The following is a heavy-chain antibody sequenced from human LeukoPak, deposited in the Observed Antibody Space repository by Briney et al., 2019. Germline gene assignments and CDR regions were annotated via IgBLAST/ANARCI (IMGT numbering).Heavy chain of an antibody. Sequence: GGSLRLSCTVSGFTVSSNSMSWVRQAPGKGLEWVSFIYSAGSTHYSDSVKGRFTISRDNAKNTLYLQMHSLRAEDTAVYYCVRAADYGDYGGFDYWGQGTLVTVSS. V-gene: IGHV3-53*01. D-gene: IGHD4-17*01. CDR3: VRAADYGDYGGFDY. CDR1: GFTVSSNS. J-gene: IGHJ4*02. CDR2: IYSAGST.